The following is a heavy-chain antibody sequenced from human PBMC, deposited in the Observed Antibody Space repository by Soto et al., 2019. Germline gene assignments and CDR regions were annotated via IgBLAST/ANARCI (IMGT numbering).Heavy chain of an antibody. CDR2: INSDGRST. V-gene: IGHV3-74*01. CDR3: AKGYSGYDYAN. Sequence: GGSLRLSCAASGFTFSSYWMHWVRQAPGKGLMWVSRINSDGRSTTYADSVKGRFTISRDNAKNTLYLQMDSLSAEDTAVYFCAKGYSGYDYANWGQGSLVTVSS. CDR1: GFTFSSYW. J-gene: IGHJ4*02. D-gene: IGHD5-12*01.